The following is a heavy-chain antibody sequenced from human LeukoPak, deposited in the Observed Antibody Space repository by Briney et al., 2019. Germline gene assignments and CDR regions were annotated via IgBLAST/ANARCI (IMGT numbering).Heavy chain of an antibody. CDR3: ARADSSSSRLDC. V-gene: IGHV3-21*01. Sequence: GGSLRLSCAASGFTFSSYSMNWVRQAPGRGLEWVSSINSKSRYIYYADSLKGRFTISRDNGKNSVYLQMNSLRAEDTAVYFCARADSSSSRLDCWGQGTLVTVSS. D-gene: IGHD6-6*01. CDR2: INSKSRYI. J-gene: IGHJ4*02. CDR1: GFTFSSYS.